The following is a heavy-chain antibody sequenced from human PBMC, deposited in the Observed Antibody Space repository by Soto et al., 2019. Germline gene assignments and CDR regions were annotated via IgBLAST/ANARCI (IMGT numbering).Heavy chain of an antibody. J-gene: IGHJ6*02. CDR3: ARDQGFWSGYTIYNYGMDV. D-gene: IGHD3-3*01. CDR2: IYYSGST. CDR1: GGSISSGDYY. Sequence: SETLSLTCTVSGGSISSGDYYWSWIRQPPRKGLEWIGYIYYSGSTYYNPSLKSRVTISVDTSKNQFSLKLSSVTAADTAVYYCARDQGFWSGYTIYNYGMDVWGQGTTVTVSS. V-gene: IGHV4-30-4*01.